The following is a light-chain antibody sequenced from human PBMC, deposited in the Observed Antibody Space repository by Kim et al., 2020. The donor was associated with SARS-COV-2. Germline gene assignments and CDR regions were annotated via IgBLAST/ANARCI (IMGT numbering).Light chain of an antibody. CDR2: GKN. Sequence: SSELTQDPAVSVALGQTVRITCQGDSLRSYYSTWYQQKPGQAPILVIYGKNNRPSWIPDRFSGSSSGNTASLTITGTQAVDEADYYCNSRDTNDNVVFG. V-gene: IGLV3-19*01. CDR3: NSRDTNDNVV. J-gene: IGLJ2*01. CDR1: SLRSYY.